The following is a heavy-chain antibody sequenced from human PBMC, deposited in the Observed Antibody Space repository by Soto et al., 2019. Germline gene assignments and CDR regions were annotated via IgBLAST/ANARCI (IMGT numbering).Heavy chain of an antibody. CDR3: AGIEYCGSTSCYNCDY. CDR1: GGSFSGYY. D-gene: IGHD2-2*02. V-gene: IGHV4-34*01. J-gene: IGHJ4*02. CDR2: INHSGST. Sequence: SETLSLTCAVYGGSFSGYYWSWIRQPPGKGLEWIGEINHSGSTNYNPSLKSRVTISVDTSKNQFSLKLSSVTAADTAVYYCAGIEYCGSTSCYNCDYWGQGTLVTVSS.